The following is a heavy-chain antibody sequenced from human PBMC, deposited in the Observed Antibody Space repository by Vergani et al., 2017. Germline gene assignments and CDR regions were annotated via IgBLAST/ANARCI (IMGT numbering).Heavy chain of an antibody. V-gene: IGHV3-23*01. Sequence: EVQLLESGGGLVQPGGSLRLSCAASGFTFSTYAMNWVRQAPGKGLEWVSAISGSGGSTYYADSVKGRFTISRDNSKNTLYLQMNSLRAEDTAVYYCAKDHIAMPFWYFDFWGQGTLVTVSS. CDR3: AKDHIAMPFWYFDF. J-gene: IGHJ4*02. D-gene: IGHD2-2*01. CDR2: ISGSGGST. CDR1: GFTFSTYA.